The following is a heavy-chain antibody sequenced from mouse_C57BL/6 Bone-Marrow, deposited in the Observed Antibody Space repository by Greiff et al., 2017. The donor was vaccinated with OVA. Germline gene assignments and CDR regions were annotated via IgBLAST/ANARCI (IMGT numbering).Heavy chain of an antibody. CDR2: IYPGSGST. CDR3: ARGGGLRLLDY. Sequence: VQLQQPGAELVKPGASVKMSCKASGYTFTSYWITWVKQRPGQGLEWIGDIYPGSGSTNYNEKFKSKATLTGDTSSSTAYMQLSSLTSEDSAVYYCARGGGLRLLDYWGQGTTLTVSS. D-gene: IGHD1-2*01. V-gene: IGHV1-55*01. CDR1: GYTFTSYW. J-gene: IGHJ2*01.